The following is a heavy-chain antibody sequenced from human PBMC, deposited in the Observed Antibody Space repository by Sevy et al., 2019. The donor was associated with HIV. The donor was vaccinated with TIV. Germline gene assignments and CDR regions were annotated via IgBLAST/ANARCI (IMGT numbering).Heavy chain of an antibody. D-gene: IGHD3-3*01. J-gene: IGHJ6*02. CDR3: ARDRPLYYDFWSGYYSDYYYDGMDV. Sequence: GGSLRLSCAASGFTFSSYSMNWVRQAPGKGLEWVSSISSSSSYIYYADSVKGRFTISRDNAKNSLYLQMNSLRAEDTAVYYCARDRPLYYDFWSGYYSDYYYDGMDVWGQGTTVTVSS. CDR2: ISSSSSYI. CDR1: GFTFSSYS. V-gene: IGHV3-21*01.